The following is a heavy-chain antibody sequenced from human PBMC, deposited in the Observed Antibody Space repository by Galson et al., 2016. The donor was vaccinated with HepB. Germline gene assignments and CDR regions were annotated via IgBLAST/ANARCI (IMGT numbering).Heavy chain of an antibody. D-gene: IGHD4-17*01. Sequence: TLSLTCTVSGGSISSGGYYWSWIRQHPGKGLEWIGYIYYSGSTYYNPSLKSRVTIPVDTSKNQFSLKLSSVTAADTALYYCASRYGDYGGPFDYWGQGTLVTVSS. CDR1: GGSISSGGYY. CDR2: IYYSGST. V-gene: IGHV4-31*03. J-gene: IGHJ4*02. CDR3: ASRYGDYGGPFDY.